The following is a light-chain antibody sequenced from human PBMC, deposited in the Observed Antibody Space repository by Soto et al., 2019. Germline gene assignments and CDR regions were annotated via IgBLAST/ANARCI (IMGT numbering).Light chain of an antibody. CDR1: HSFSSSY. CDR2: GAS. CDR3: QQYGSARYT. Sequence: EIVLPQSPGTLSFSPGERATLSCRASHSFSSSYLARYQQKAGQAPRHLIYGASSRATGIPDRFIGSGSGTDFTVTVSRLDLEDFQVYDCQQYGSARYTFGQGTKLLIE. V-gene: IGKV3-20*01. J-gene: IGKJ2*01.